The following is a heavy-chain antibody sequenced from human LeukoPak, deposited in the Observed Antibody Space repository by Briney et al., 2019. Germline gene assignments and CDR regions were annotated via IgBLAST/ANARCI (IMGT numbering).Heavy chain of an antibody. CDR3: ARDRLESVLLWFGELLEGDWFDP. CDR1: GGSISSSSYY. V-gene: IGHV4-39*07. J-gene: IGHJ5*02. D-gene: IGHD3-10*01. CDR2: IYYSGST. Sequence: SETLSLTCTVSGGSISSSSYYWGWICQPPGKGLEWIGSIYYSGSTYYNPSLKSRVTISVDTSKNQFSLKLSSVTAADTAVYYCARDRLESVLLWFGELLEGDWFDPWGQGTLVTVSS.